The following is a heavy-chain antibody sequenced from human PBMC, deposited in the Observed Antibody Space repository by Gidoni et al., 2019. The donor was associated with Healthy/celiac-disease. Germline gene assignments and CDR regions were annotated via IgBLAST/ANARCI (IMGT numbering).Heavy chain of an antibody. V-gene: IGHV4-61*02. D-gene: IGHD3-3*01. Sequence: QVQLQESGPGLVQPSQTLSLTCTVSGGSISSGSYYWRWSRQPAGKGLEWFGRIYTSGSTNYNPSLKSRVTISVDTSKNQFSLKLSSVTAADTAVYYCARAYGPRFYYYGMDVWGQGTTVTVSS. CDR1: GGSISSGSYY. CDR2: IYTSGST. CDR3: ARAYGPRFYYYGMDV. J-gene: IGHJ6*02.